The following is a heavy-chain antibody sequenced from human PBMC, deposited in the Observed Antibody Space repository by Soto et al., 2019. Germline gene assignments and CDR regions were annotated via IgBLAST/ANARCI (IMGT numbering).Heavy chain of an antibody. D-gene: IGHD3-16*01. J-gene: IGHJ3*02. Sequence: EVQLVESGGGLIQPGGSLRLSCAASGFTYSSYSMNWVRQAPGKGLECVSFITSSGSLIFYADSVKGRFTISRDNAKNSLYLQMNSLRDEDTAVYYCARGHYYDEQGAFDIWGQGTMVTVSS. CDR2: ITSSGSLI. CDR1: GFTYSSYS. V-gene: IGHV3-48*02. CDR3: ARGHYYDEQGAFDI.